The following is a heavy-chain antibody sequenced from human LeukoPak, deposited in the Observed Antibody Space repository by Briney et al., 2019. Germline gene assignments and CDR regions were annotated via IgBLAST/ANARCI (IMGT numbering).Heavy chain of an antibody. J-gene: IGHJ3*02. CDR1: GYTFTSYD. CDR2: MNPNSGNT. V-gene: IGHV1-8*03. D-gene: IGHD6-25*01. CDR3: ARVSAARAFDI. Sequence: ASVKVSCKASGYTFTSYDINWVRQATGQGLEWMGWMNPNSGNTGYAQKFQGRVTITRDTSASTAYMELSSLRSEDMAVYYCARVSAARAFDIWGQGTMVTVSS.